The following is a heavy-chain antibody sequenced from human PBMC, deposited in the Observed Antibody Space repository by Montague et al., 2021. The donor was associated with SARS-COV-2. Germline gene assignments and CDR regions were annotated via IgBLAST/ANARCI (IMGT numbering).Heavy chain of an antibody. J-gene: IGHJ6*02. CDR2: ISYDGSNK. D-gene: IGHD5-12*01. Sequence: SLRLSCAAPGFTFSSYAMHWVRQAPGKGLEWVAVISYDGSNKYYXDSVKGRFTISRDNSKNTLYLQMNSLRAEDTAVYYCVRDRKWLRSGSKPDYYYYYGMDVWGQGTTVTVS. CDR3: VRDRKWLRSGSKPDYYYYYGMDV. CDR1: GFTFSSYA. V-gene: IGHV3-30*04.